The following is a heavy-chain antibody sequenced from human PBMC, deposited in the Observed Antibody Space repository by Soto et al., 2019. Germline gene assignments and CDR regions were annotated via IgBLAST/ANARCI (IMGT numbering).Heavy chain of an antibody. J-gene: IGHJ6*02. CDR3: ARSRDDSFYFYYGMDG. Sequence: SGGSLRLSCAASGFIVTSYYMRWARQAPGKALEWVAVLLDDRSAKYYEDVVEDRFTIFRDKSKNTLSLQMNSLTAEDTAIYYCARSRDDSFYFYYGMDGWGQGTTVTVSS. D-gene: IGHD2-2*01. V-gene: IGHV3-30*03. CDR1: GFIVTSYY. CDR2: LLDDRSAK.